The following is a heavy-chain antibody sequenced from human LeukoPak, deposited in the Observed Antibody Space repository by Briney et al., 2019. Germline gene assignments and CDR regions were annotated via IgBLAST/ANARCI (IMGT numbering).Heavy chain of an antibody. D-gene: IGHD3-22*01. J-gene: IGHJ4*02. V-gene: IGHV1-2*06. CDR1: GYTFTGYY. CDR2: INPNSGGT. CDR3: ARGSMTMIVVAASGPDY. Sequence: ALVKVSCKASGYTFTGYYTHWVRQAPGQGLEWMGRINPNSGGTNYAQKFQGRVTMTRDTSISTAYMELSRLRSDDTAVYYCARGSMTMIVVAASGPDYWGQGTLVTVSS.